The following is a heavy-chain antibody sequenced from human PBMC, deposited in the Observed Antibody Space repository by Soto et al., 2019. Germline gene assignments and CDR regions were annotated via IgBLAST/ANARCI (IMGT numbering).Heavy chain of an antibody. J-gene: IGHJ6*01. Sequence: GGSLRLSCAASGFTVSSKYMSWVRQAPGKGLEWISVIWSAGLIYYADSVRGRFTISRDISKNILYLEMTSLRADDTAVYYCAREAPMDVWGQGTTVTVSP. V-gene: IGHV3-53*01. CDR1: GFTVSSKY. CDR2: IWSAGLI. CDR3: AREAPMDV.